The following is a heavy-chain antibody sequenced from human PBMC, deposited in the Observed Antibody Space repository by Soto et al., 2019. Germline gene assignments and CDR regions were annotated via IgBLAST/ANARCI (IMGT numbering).Heavy chain of an antibody. CDR1: GFIFSNYA. D-gene: IGHD6-19*01. V-gene: IGHV3-23*01. CDR2: FTSGGST. Sequence: EVQLLESGGDLVQPGGSLRLSCAASGFIFSNYAMTWVRQAPGKGPEWVSTFTSGGSTYYRDTVKGRFTISRDNSKITLYLQMNSLRAEDTAVYYCARTDKYNSQSSGWANRFDYWGQGTLVTVSS. CDR3: ARTDKYNSQSSGWANRFDY. J-gene: IGHJ4*02.